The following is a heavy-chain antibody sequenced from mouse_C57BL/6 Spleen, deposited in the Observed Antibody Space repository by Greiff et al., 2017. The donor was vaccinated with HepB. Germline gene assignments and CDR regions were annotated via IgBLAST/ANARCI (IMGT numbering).Heavy chain of an antibody. Sequence: QVQLQQSGAELVRPGASVTLSCKASGYTFTDYEMHWVKQTPVHGLDWIGAIDPETGGTAYNQKFKGKAILTADKSSSTAYMELRSLTSEDSAVYYCTRSGSYYFDYWGQGTTLTVSS. CDR3: TRSGSYYFDY. V-gene: IGHV1-15*01. J-gene: IGHJ2*01. D-gene: IGHD3-2*02. CDR2: IDPETGGT. CDR1: GYTFTDYE.